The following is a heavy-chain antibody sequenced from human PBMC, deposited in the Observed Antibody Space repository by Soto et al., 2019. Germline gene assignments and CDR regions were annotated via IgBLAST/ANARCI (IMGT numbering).Heavy chain of an antibody. J-gene: IGHJ6*02. CDR1: GFSVSTNH. D-gene: IGHD6-6*01. CDR3: ARDHSSSSGDYYYYYGMDV. V-gene: IGHV3-53*01. Sequence: GGSLRLSCAAPGFSVSTNHMSWVRQAPGKGLEWLSIFYSGGRSHYAGSVKGRFTISRDSSKNTLYLQLNSLRDEDTAVYYCARDHSSSSGDYYYYYGMDVWGQGTTVTVSS. CDR2: FYSGGRS.